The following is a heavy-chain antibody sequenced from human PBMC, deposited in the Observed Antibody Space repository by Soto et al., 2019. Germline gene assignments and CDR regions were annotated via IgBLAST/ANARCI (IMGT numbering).Heavy chain of an antibody. Sequence: SQTLSLTCAISGDSVSSNSAAWNWIRQSPSRGLEWLGRTYYRSKWYNDYAVSVKSRITINPDTSKNQFSLQLNSVTPEDTAVYYCAREAIVVVVAATPSYWFDPWGQGTLVTVSS. CDR3: AREAIVVVVAATPSYWFDP. J-gene: IGHJ5*02. CDR1: GDSVSSNSAA. V-gene: IGHV6-1*01. D-gene: IGHD2-15*01. CDR2: TYYRSKWYN.